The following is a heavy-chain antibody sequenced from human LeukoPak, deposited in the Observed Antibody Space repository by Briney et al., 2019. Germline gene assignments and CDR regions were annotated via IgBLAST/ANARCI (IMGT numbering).Heavy chain of an antibody. Sequence: ASVTVSFKSSGYTFTVYYMHWVRQAPGQGLGWMGWINPNSGGTNYAQKFQGRVTMTRDTSISTAYMELSRLRSDDTAVYYCARELIAAAGTHYYGMDVWGQGTTVTVSS. D-gene: IGHD6-13*01. V-gene: IGHV1-2*02. CDR2: INPNSGGT. CDR3: ARELIAAAGTHYYGMDV. J-gene: IGHJ6*02. CDR1: GYTFTVYY.